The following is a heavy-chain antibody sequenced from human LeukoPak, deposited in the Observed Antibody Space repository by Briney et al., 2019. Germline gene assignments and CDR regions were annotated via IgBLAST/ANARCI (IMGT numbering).Heavy chain of an antibody. V-gene: IGHV4-59*01. CDR3: AGALVVVSDAFDI. Sequence: SETLSLTCTVSGGSISSYYWSWIRQPPGKGLEWIGYIYYSGSTDYNPSLKSRVTISVDTSKNQFSLKLSSVTAADTAVYYCAGALVVVSDAFDIWGQGTMVTVSS. CDR1: GGSISSYY. CDR2: IYYSGST. J-gene: IGHJ3*02. D-gene: IGHD3-22*01.